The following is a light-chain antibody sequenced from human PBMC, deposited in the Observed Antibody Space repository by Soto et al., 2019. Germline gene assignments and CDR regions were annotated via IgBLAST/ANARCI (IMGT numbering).Light chain of an antibody. CDR3: QQYNSYSPRT. CDR2: YAA. Sequence: DIQMTQSPSSLSASVGDRVTITCRARKRIGSRNAWYQQKPGKAAKGLIYYAATSESGGPSRFSGSGSGIEFTLTISSMQPDDYATSYCQQYNSYSPRTFGGGTKVDIK. J-gene: IGKJ4*02. CDR1: KRIGSR. V-gene: IGKV1-5*01.